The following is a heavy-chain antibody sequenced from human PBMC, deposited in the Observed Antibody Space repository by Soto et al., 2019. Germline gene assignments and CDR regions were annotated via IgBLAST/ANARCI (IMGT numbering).Heavy chain of an antibody. Sequence: GGSLRLSCAVPGFTFEDYAMHWVRQAPGKGLEWVSGITWNSGRMAYADSVKGRFTISRDNAKNSLYLQMNSLRAEDTALYYCAKDMGYCTGGSCYRTYYYYGLDVWGQGTTVTVSS. CDR2: ITWNSGRM. CDR3: AKDMGYCTGGSCYRTYYYYGLDV. CDR1: GFTFEDYA. D-gene: IGHD2-15*01. J-gene: IGHJ6*02. V-gene: IGHV3-9*01.